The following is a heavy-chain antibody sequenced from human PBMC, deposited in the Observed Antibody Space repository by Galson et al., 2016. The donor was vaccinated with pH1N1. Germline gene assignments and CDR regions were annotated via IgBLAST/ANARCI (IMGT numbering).Heavy chain of an antibody. CDR2: ISTEGSSV. CDR3: ARVRLILPGDPTGYFDL. V-gene: IGHV3-74*01. Sequence: SLRLSCAASGFTFSSFRMHWVRQVPGKGLVWVSRISTEGSSVSYADSVKGRFTISRDNARSTLYLEMNSLPAEDTALYYCARVRLILPGDPTGYFDLWGQGALVTVSS. CDR1: GFTFSSFR. J-gene: IGHJ4*02. D-gene: IGHD7-27*01.